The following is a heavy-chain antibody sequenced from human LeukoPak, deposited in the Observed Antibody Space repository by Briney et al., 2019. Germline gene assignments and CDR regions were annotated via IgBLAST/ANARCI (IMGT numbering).Heavy chain of an antibody. V-gene: IGHV1-8*01. J-gene: IGHJ4*02. CDR1: GYSFTSYD. CDR2: MHPYSSNT. Sequence: ASVKLSCTDSGYSFTSYDINWVRQATGHGIELMGRMHPYSSNTGYAQKFQGRVTMTRNTSISTAYMELSSLRSEDTAVYYCASALRGCSGGSCYSTALYYFDYWGQGTLVTVSS. CDR3: ASALRGCSGGSCYSTALYYFDY. D-gene: IGHD2-15*01.